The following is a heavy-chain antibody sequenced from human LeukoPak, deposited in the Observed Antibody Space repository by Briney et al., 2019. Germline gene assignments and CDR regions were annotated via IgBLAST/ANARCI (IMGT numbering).Heavy chain of an antibody. CDR2: ISAYNGNT. CDR1: GYTFTSYG. J-gene: IGHJ4*02. Sequence: ASVMVSCKTSGYTFTSYGISWVRQAPGQGLEWMGWISAYNGNTNYAQKVQGRVTMTTDTSTNTAYMELRSLRSDDTAVYYCARGGLRQLVRDYFDYWGQGTLVTVSS. V-gene: IGHV1-18*01. D-gene: IGHD6-13*01. CDR3: ARGGLRQLVRDYFDY.